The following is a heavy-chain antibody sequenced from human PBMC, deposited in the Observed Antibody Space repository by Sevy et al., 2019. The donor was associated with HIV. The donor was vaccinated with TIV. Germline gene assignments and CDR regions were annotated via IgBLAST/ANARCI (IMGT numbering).Heavy chain of an antibody. CDR3: VKDKEYCTNGVCYTSYYYYCMDV. V-gene: IGHV3-9*01. Sequence: GGSLRLSCAASGFTFDDYAMHWVRQAPGKGLEWVSGISWNSGSIGYADSVKGRFTISRDNAKNSLYLQMNGLRAEDTALYYCVKDKEYCTNGVCYTSYYYYCMDVSGQGTTVSVSS. CDR1: GFTFDDYA. J-gene: IGHJ6*02. CDR2: ISWNSGSI. D-gene: IGHD2-8*01.